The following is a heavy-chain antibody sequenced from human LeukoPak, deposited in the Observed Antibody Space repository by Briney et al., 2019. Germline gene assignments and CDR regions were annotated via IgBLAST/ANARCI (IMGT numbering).Heavy chain of an antibody. J-gene: IGHJ4*02. V-gene: IGHV3-30*18. CDR3: AKDNYYDSSGYLDY. CDR1: GFTFSSYG. D-gene: IGHD3-22*01. CDR2: ISYDGSNK. Sequence: PGGSLRLSCAASGFTFSSYGMHWVRQAPGKGLEWVAVISYDGSNKYYADSVKGRFTISRDNSKNTLYPQMDSLRAEDTAVYYCAKDNYYDSSGYLDYWGQGTLVTVSS.